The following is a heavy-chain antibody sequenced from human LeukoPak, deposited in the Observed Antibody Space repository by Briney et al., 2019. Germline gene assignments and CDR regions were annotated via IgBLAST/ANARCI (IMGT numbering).Heavy chain of an antibody. J-gene: IGHJ5*02. CDR3: AKDPVLRYFDWLLQNWFDP. D-gene: IGHD3-9*01. CDR1: GFTFSSYS. Sequence: PGGSLRLSCAASGFTFSSYSMNWVRQAPGKGLEWVSAISGSGGSTYYADSVKGRFTISRDNSKNTLYLQMNSLRAEDTAVYYCAKDPVLRYFDWLLQNWFDPWGQGTLVTVSS. CDR2: ISGSGGST. V-gene: IGHV3-23*01.